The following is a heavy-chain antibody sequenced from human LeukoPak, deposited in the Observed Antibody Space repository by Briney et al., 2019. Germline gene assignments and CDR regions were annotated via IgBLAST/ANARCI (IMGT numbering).Heavy chain of an antibody. J-gene: IGHJ5*02. CDR3: ARSGGSDTQFDP. D-gene: IGHD2-2*02. Sequence: SQTLSLTCTVSGGSISSGGYYWSWIRQHPGQGLEWIGYIYYSGSTYYNPSLKSRVTISVDTSKNQFSLKLSSVTAADTAVYYCARSGGSDTQFDPWGQGTLVTVSS. V-gene: IGHV4-31*03. CDR2: IYYSGST. CDR1: GGSISSGGYY.